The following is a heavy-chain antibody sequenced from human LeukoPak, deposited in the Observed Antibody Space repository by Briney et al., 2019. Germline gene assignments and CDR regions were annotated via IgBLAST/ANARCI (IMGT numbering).Heavy chain of an antibody. CDR2: ISGFSGNT. D-gene: IGHD6-19*01. CDR3: ARSSGWYDY. J-gene: IGHJ4*02. V-gene: IGHV1-18*01. CDR1: GYTFTSYG. Sequence: ASVTVSCKASGYTFTSYGISWVRQAPGQGLEWMGWISGFSGNTAYAQKLQGRVTMTTDTSTSTAFLELRSLRSDDTAVYYCARSSGWYDYWGQGTLVTVSS.